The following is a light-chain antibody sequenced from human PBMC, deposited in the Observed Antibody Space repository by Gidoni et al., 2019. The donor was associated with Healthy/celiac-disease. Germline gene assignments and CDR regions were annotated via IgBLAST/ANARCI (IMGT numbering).Light chain of an antibody. Sequence: DIVLTQSPATLSLSPGERATLSCRASQSVSSYLAWYQQKPGQAPSLLVYDASNRATGIPARFSGSGSGTDFTLTISSREPEDFAVYYCQQRADWPGFTFGHGTKVDI. CDR1: QSVSSY. J-gene: IGKJ3*01. V-gene: IGKV3-11*01. CDR3: QQRADWPGFT. CDR2: DAS.